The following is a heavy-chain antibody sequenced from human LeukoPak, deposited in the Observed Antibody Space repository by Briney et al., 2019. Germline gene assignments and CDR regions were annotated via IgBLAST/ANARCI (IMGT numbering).Heavy chain of an antibody. J-gene: IGHJ1*01. V-gene: IGHV4-59*08. CDR1: GGSINSYF. Sequence: SETLSLTCTVSGGSINSYFWSWIRQTPGKGLEWIGYIHSSGSTNYNPSLKSRVTISVDTSENQFSLILSSVTAADTAIYYCARQERYYSSGSYTYFQHWGQGTLVTVSS. D-gene: IGHD3-10*01. CDR2: IHSSGST. CDR3: ARQERYYSSGSYTYFQH.